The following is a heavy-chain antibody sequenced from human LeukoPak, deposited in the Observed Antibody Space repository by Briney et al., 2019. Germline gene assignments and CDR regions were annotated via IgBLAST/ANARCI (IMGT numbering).Heavy chain of an antibody. J-gene: IGHJ4*02. CDR1: ESTFSSYS. CDR3: ASSYSGSYTDY. V-gene: IGHV3-21*01. CDR2: ISSSSTYI. D-gene: IGHD1-26*01. Sequence: GGSLRLSCVASESTFSSYSMNWVRQAPGKGLEWVSSISSSSTYIYYADSVKGRFTISRDNAKNSLYLQMNSLRAEDTAVYYCASSYSGSYTDYWGQGILVTVSS.